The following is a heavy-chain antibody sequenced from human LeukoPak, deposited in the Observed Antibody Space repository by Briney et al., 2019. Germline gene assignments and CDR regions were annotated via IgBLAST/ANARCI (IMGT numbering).Heavy chain of an antibody. CDR2: IKQDGSEK. CDR3: ATDSRSCRY. V-gene: IGHV3-7*03. Sequence: GGSLRLSCAASGFTVSSNYMSWVRQAPGKGLEWVANIKQDGSEKYYLDSVKGRFTISRDNAKNSLFLQMNSLRAEDTAMYYCATDSRSCRYWGQGTLVTVSS. J-gene: IGHJ4*02. CDR1: GFTVSSNY.